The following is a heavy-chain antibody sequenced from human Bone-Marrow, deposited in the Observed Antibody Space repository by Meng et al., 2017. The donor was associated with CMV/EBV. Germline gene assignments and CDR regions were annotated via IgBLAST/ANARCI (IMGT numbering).Heavy chain of an antibody. V-gene: IGHV1-2*02. Sequence: ASVKVSCKASGYTFTGYYIHWVRQAPGQGLEWMGWINPDSGDTNYAQKFQGRVTMTRDTSISTAYMELSRLRSDDTGVYYCARGPSRGHYYYYYGMDVWGQGTTVTGSS. CDR2: INPDSGDT. CDR3: ARGPSRGHYYYYYGMDV. J-gene: IGHJ6*01. D-gene: IGHD2-2*01. CDR1: GYTFTGYY.